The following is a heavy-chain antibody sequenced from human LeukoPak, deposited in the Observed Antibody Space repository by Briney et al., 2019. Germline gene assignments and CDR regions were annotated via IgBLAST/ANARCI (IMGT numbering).Heavy chain of an antibody. CDR3: AKDSSWSGSGDSPVFDY. CDR2: ISWNSGSI. D-gene: IGHD2-21*02. CDR1: GFTFDDYA. J-gene: IGHJ4*02. Sequence: GRSLRLSCAASGFTFDDYAMHWVRQAPGKGLEWVSGISWNSGSIGCADSVKGRFTISRDNAKNSLYLQMNSLRAEDTALYYCAKDSSWSGSGDSPVFDYWGQGTLVNVSS. V-gene: IGHV3-9*01.